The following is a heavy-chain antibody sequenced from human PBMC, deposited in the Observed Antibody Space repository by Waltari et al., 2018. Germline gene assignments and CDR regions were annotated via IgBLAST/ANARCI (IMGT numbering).Heavy chain of an antibody. J-gene: IGHJ4*02. CDR1: GFTFRSYA. D-gene: IGHD1-26*01. CDR2: ISYDGSNK. CDR3: ARGRGELHYYFDY. Sequence: QVQLVESGGGVVQPGRSLRLSCAASGFTFRSYAMPWVRQAPGKGLEWVAVISYDGSNKYYADSVKGRFTISRDNSKNTLYLQMNSLRAEDTAVYYCARGRGELHYYFDYWGQGTLVTVSS. V-gene: IGHV3-30-3*01.